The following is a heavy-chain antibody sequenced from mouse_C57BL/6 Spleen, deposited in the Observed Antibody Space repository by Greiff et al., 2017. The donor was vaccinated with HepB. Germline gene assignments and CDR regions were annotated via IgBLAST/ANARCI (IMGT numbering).Heavy chain of an antibody. CDR3: ARGGHNGTDY. CDR1: GYTFTSYW. CDR2: IHPNSGST. J-gene: IGHJ2*01. V-gene: IGHV1-64*01. Sequence: QVQLQQSGPELVKPGASVKLSCTASGYTFTSYWMHWVKQRPGQGLEWIGMIHPNSGSTNYNEKFKSKATLTVDKSSSTAYMQLSSLTSEDAAVYYCARGGHNGTDYWGQGTTLTVSS. D-gene: IGHD3-1*01.